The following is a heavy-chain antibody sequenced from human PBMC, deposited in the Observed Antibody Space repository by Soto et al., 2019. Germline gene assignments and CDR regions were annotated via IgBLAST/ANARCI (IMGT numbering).Heavy chain of an antibody. J-gene: IGHJ6*02. CDR3: AKDPPSQKLQPDFGMAV. V-gene: IGHV3-23*01. D-gene: IGHD2-15*01. Sequence: LRLSCAASGLTFSTSAMSWVRQAPGKGLEWVSLISASGRYTDYADSVKGRFTMSRDNSKSAVYLQMTSLRGDDTAVYYCAKDPPSQKLQPDFGMAVWGQGTTVTVSS. CDR2: ISASGRYT. CDR1: GLTFSTSA.